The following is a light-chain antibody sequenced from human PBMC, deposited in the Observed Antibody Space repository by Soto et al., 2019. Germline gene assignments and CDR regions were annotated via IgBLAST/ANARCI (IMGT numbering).Light chain of an antibody. CDR2: DVS. V-gene: IGLV2-14*01. CDR3: SSYTTSNTRQIV. J-gene: IGLJ1*01. CDR1: SSDVGGYTY. Sequence: SALTQPASVSGSPGQAITISCTGTSSDVGGYTYVSWYQQHPGKAPKFIIYDVSNRPSGVSNRFSGSKSGNTASLTISGLQAEDEADYYCSSYTTSNTRQIVFGTGTKVTVL.